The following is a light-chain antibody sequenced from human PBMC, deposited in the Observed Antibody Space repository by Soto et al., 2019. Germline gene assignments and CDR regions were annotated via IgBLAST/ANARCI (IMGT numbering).Light chain of an antibody. Sequence: DIQMTQSPSSLSASVGDRVTITCRASQGIRNDLGWYQQKPGMAPKRLIYSASTLQGGVPSRFSGSASGTEFSLTLCSLWLEEFATYYTLQHFMCPLTFGGGTKVEIK. CDR2: SAS. V-gene: IGKV1-17*01. CDR1: QGIRND. CDR3: LQHFMCPLT. J-gene: IGKJ4*01.